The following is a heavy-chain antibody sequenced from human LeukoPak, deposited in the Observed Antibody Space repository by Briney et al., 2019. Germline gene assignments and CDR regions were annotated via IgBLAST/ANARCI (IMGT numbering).Heavy chain of an antibody. D-gene: IGHD6-6*01. CDR1: GFTFSSYA. Sequence: GGSLRLSCAASGFTFSSYAMHWVRQAPGKGLEWVAVIWYDGSNNYYADSVKGRFTISRDNSKNTLYLQMNSLRAEDTAVYYCAKDTSGSSSLGYWGQGTLVTVSS. CDR3: AKDTSGSSSLGY. J-gene: IGHJ4*02. V-gene: IGHV3-33*06. CDR2: IWYDGSNN.